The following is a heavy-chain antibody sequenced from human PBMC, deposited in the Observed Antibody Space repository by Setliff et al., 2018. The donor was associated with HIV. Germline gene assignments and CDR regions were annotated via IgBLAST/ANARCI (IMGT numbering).Heavy chain of an antibody. CDR3: ARVLPYNSALDN. J-gene: IGHJ4*02. V-gene: IGHV1-2*02. CDR2: IDPDKGDT. D-gene: IGHD6-25*01. CDR1: GYTFTDFW. Sequence: ASVKVSCKISGYTFTDFWIHWVRQAPGQGLESMGWIDPDKGDTGYAHNFQGRVIMTRDTSTSTVYMELHWLTSEDTAVYYCARVLPYNSALDNWGQGTLVTVSS.